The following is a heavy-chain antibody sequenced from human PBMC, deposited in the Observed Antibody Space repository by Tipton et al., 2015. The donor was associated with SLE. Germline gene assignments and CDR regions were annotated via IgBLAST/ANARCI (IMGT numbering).Heavy chain of an antibody. V-gene: IGHV4-61*01. CDR1: GGSVSSNNYY. CDR2: IYYSGST. Sequence: TLSLTCTVSGGSVSSNNYYWGWIRQPPGKGLEWIGYIYYSGSTNYNPSLKSRVTISVDTSKNQFSLKLSSVTAADTAVYYCAREVPGGWFGELPNWFDPWGQGTLVTVSS. J-gene: IGHJ5*02. D-gene: IGHD3-10*01. CDR3: AREVPGGWFGELPNWFDP.